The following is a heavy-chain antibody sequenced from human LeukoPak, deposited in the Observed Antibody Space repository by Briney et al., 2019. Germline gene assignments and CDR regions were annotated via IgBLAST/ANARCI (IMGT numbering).Heavy chain of an antibody. J-gene: IGHJ5*02. D-gene: IGHD3-10*01. CDR1: GGSIKTHY. V-gene: IGHV4-59*11. CDR3: ARFGTFGENWFDP. CDR2: LHYDGST. Sequence: SETLSLTCTVSGGSIKTHYWSWIRQPPGKGLEWIGYLHYDGSTNYAPSLKSRVTTSVETSKNQFSLKLNSVTAADTAVYYCARFGTFGENWFDPWGQGILVTVSS.